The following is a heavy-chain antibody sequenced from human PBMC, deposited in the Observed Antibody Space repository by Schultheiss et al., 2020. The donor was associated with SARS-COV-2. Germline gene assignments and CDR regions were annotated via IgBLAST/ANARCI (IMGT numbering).Heavy chain of an antibody. CDR3: ARDSGSYPYYFDY. V-gene: IGHV3-21*01. CDR2: ISSSSSYI. J-gene: IGHJ4*02. CDR1: GFTFSSYS. Sequence: GESLKISCAASGFTFSSYSMNWVRQAPGKGLEWVSSISSSSSYIYYADSVKGRFTISRDNAKNSLYLQMNSLRAEDTAVYYCARDSGSYPYYFDYWGQGTLVTVSS. D-gene: IGHD1-26*01.